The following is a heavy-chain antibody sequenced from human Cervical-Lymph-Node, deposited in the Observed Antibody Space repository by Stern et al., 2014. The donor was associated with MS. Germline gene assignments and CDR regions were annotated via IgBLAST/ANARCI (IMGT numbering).Heavy chain of an antibody. D-gene: IGHD4-17*01. J-gene: IGHJ4*02. V-gene: IGHV1-2*02. Sequence: QVQLVQSGAEVEKPGASVKVSCKTSGYSFTNYYIHWVRQAPGQGLEWMGWVDPNSGGTNYALKSQGRVTMTRDTSISTAYMELSRLTSDDTAVYYCARGRGDARPYYFDYWGQGTLVTVSS. CDR1: GYSFTNYY. CDR3: ARGRGDARPYYFDY. CDR2: VDPNSGGT.